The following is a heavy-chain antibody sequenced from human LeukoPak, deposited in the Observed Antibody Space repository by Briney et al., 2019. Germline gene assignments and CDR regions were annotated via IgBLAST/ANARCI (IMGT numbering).Heavy chain of an antibody. V-gene: IGHV1-69*01. D-gene: IGHD1-26*01. J-gene: IGHJ4*02. Sequence: ASVKVSCKASGGTFSSYAISWVRQAPGQGLEWMGGIIPIFGTANYAQKFQGRVTITADESTSTAYMELSSLRSEDTAVYYCARANSEGATNFDYWGQGTLVTVSS. CDR2: IIPIFGTA. CDR1: GGTFSSYA. CDR3: ARANSEGATNFDY.